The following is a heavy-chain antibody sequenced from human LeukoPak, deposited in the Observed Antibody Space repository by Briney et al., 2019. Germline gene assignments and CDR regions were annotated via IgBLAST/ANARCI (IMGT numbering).Heavy chain of an antibody. CDR1: GFSLGESV. V-gene: IGHV3-49*04. CDR3: TRLVRYSSGWSFDY. Sequence: GGSLRLSCTASGFSLGESVMTWVRQAPGKGLGWIGFIRGKAYGGTTEYAASVKGRVTISRDDSNSIAYLQMNSLKTEDTAVYYCTRLVRYSSGWSFDYWGQGTLVTVSS. CDR2: IRGKAYGGTT. D-gene: IGHD6-19*01. J-gene: IGHJ4*02.